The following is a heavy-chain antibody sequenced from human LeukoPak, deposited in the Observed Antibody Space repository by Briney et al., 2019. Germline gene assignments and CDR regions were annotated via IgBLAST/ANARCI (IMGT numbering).Heavy chain of an antibody. D-gene: IGHD3-22*01. CDR3: ARERFYDNSGFDY. Sequence: GGSLRLSCAASGFTFSSYAMHWVRQAPGKGLEWVAVISYDGSNKYYADSVKGRFTISRDNAKNSLYLQMSSLRVEDTAVYYCARERFYDNSGFDYWGQGALVTVSS. J-gene: IGHJ4*02. CDR2: ISYDGSNK. CDR1: GFTFSSYA. V-gene: IGHV3-30*04.